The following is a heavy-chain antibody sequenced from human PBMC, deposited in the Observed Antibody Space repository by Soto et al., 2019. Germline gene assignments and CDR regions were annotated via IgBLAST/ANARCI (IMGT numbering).Heavy chain of an antibody. CDR2: IYHSGST. V-gene: IGHV4-4*02. CDR1: GGSISSSNW. Sequence: QVQLQESGPGLVKPSGTLSLTCAVSGGSISSSNWWSWVRQPPGKGLEWIGEIYHSGSTNYNPSRKSRVTLSVDKSKNQFSLKLSSVTAADTAVYYCARAVVAAELSYGMDVWGQGTTVTVSS. D-gene: IGHD2-15*01. J-gene: IGHJ6*02. CDR3: ARAVVAAELSYGMDV.